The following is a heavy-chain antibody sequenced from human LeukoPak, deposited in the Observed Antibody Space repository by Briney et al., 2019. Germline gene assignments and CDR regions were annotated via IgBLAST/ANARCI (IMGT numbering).Heavy chain of an antibody. Sequence: GGSLRLSCAASGFTVSSNYMSWVRQAPGKGLEWVSVIYSGGSTYYADSVKGRFTISRDNSKNTLYLQMNSLRAEDTAVYYCAKTVYATTYYFDYWGQGTLVTVSS. CDR1: GFTVSSNY. J-gene: IGHJ4*02. D-gene: IGHD2-8*01. CDR2: IYSGGST. V-gene: IGHV3-53*01. CDR3: AKTVYATTYYFDY.